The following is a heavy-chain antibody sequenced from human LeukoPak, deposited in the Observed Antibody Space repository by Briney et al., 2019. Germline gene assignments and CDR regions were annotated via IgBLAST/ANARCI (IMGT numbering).Heavy chain of an antibody. V-gene: IGHV4-31*03. D-gene: IGHD3-22*01. Sequence: SETLSLTCTVSGGSISSGGYYWSWIRQHPGKGLEWIGYIYYSGSTYYNPSLKSRVTISVDTSKNQFSLKLSSVTAADTAVYYCAGSEVVITTNWFDPWGQGTLVTVSS. CDR2: IYYSGST. CDR1: GGSISSGGYY. J-gene: IGHJ5*02. CDR3: AGSEVVITTNWFDP.